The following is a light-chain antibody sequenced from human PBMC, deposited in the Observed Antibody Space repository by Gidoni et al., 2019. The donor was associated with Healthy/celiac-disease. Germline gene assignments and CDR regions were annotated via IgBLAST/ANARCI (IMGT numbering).Light chain of an antibody. J-gene: IGKJ5*01. CDR1: QDISNY. CDR2: DAS. CDR3: QQYDNLIT. V-gene: IGKV1-33*01. Sequence: DIQMTQSPSSLSASVGDRVTITCQASQDISNYLNWYQQKPGKAPKLLIYDASNLETGVPSRFSGSGSGTDFTCTISSLQPEDIATYYCQQYDNLITFXQXTRLEIK.